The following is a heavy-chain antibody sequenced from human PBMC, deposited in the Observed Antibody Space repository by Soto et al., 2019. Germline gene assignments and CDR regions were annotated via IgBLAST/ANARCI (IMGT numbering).Heavy chain of an antibody. CDR1: GFAFSNYA. J-gene: IGHJ4*02. D-gene: IGHD3-16*01. Sequence: GGSLRLSCAASGFAFSNYALHWVRRAPGKGLEWVAGISYDRSKKYYADSVKGRFTISRDNTKSTLYLQMNSLRVEDPAVYYCARAGEYREFDYWGQGTLVTVSS. CDR2: ISYDRSKK. V-gene: IGHV3-30-3*01. CDR3: ARAGEYREFDY.